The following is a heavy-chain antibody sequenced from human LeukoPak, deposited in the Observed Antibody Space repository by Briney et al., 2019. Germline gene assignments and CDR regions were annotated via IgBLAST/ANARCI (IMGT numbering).Heavy chain of an antibody. D-gene: IGHD2-15*01. V-gene: IGHV4-30-4*01. CDR2: IYYSGST. CDR1: GDSINSGDYY. Sequence: SETLSLTCTVSGDSINSGDYYWSWIRLPPGNGLEWIGYIYYSGSTYYNPSLKSRVTISVDTSKNQFSLKLSSVTAADTAVYYCARDNGYGQLDSWGQGTLVTASS. CDR3: ARDNGYGQLDS. J-gene: IGHJ4*02.